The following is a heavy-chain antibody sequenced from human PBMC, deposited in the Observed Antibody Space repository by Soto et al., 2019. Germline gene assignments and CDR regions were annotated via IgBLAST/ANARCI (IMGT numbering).Heavy chain of an antibody. J-gene: IGHJ3*02. CDR1: GYTLTELS. D-gene: IGHD2-15*01. Sequence: GASVKVSCKVSGYTLTELSMHWVRQAPGKGLEWMGGFDPEDGETIYAQKFQGRVTMTEDTSTDTAYMELSSLRSEDTAVYYCATGTLVVGYNAFDIWGQGTMVTVSS. CDR2: FDPEDGET. V-gene: IGHV1-24*01. CDR3: ATGTLVVGYNAFDI.